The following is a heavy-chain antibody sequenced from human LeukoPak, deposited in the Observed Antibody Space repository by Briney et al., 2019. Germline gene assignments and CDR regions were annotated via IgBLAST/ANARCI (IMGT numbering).Heavy chain of an antibody. J-gene: IGHJ3*02. Sequence: PSETLSLTCTVSGGSISSSSYYWGWIRQPPGMGLEWSGSIYYSGSTYYNPSLRSRVTISVDTSKNQFSLKLSSVTAADTAVYYCAREFRPGLSDIWGQGTMVTVSS. V-gene: IGHV4-39*07. CDR2: IYYSGST. D-gene: IGHD2-21*01. CDR1: GGSISSSSYY. CDR3: AREFRPGLSDI.